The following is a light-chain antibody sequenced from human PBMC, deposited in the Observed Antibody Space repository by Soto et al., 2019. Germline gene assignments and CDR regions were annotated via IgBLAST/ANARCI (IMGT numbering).Light chain of an antibody. CDR2: TTS. CDR1: QGISTY. V-gene: IGKV1-9*01. CDR3: QQFSSYPRT. J-gene: IGKJ4*01. Sequence: DIQLTQSPSFLSASVGDRVTITCRASQGISTYLAWYQQKPGKATQLLIYTTSTLQSGVPSRFSGSGSGTEFTLTISSLQPEDFATYYGQQFSSYPRTFGGGTKVEIK.